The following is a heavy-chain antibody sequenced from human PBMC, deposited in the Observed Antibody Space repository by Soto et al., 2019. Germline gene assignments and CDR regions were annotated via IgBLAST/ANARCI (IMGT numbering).Heavy chain of an antibody. CDR3: LCGGNVFVY. V-gene: IGHV3-7*01. CDR1: GFAFSTHW. J-gene: IGHJ4*02. CDR2: IDQDGSES. Sequence: EVQLAGSGGGLVQPGESLRLSCAASGFAFSTHWMTWVRQPPGKGLVWVANIDQDGSESYYVDSVRGRFTTSRDNAMKSLYLKKNSLGVEDTAVNYSLCGGNVFVYWGQGTLVTVAP. D-gene: IGHD2-21*01.